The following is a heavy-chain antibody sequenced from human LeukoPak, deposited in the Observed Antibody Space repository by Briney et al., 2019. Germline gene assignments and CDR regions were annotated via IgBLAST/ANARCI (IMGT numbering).Heavy chain of an antibody. V-gene: IGHV3-30*18. CDR2: ISYDGSNK. CDR1: GFTFSTYG. Sequence: GGSLRLSCAASGFTFSTYGMHWVRQAPGKGLEWVAVISYDGSNKYYADSVKGRFTISRDNSKNTLYLQMNSLRAEDTAVYYCAKSNIVVVVAAIREAPMDVWGQGTTVTVSS. J-gene: IGHJ6*02. CDR3: AKSNIVVVVAAIREAPMDV. D-gene: IGHD2-15*01.